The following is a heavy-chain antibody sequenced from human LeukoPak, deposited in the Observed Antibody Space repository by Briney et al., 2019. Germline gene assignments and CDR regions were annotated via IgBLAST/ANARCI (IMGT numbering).Heavy chain of an antibody. CDR3: AKEGHPISDSSGYFDY. CDR1: GFTFSSYA. Sequence: GGSLRLSCAASGFTFSSYAMSWVRQAPGKGLEWVSAISGSGGSTSYADSVKGRFTISRDNSKNTLYLQMNSLRAEDTAVYYCAKEGHPISDSSGYFDYWGQGTLVTVSS. CDR2: ISGSGGST. D-gene: IGHD3-10*01. V-gene: IGHV3-23*01. J-gene: IGHJ4*02.